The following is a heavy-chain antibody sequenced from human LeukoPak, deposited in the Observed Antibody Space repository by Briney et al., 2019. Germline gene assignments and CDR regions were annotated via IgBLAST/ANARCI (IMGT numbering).Heavy chain of an antibody. V-gene: IGHV4-61*02. CDR2: IYTSGST. J-gene: IGHJ4*02. D-gene: IGHD6-13*01. CDR3: ARDGGGSSWPTLDY. CDR1: GGSISSGSYY. Sequence: SETLSLTCTVSGGSISSGSYYWSWIRQPAGKGLEWIGRIYTSGSTNYNPSLKSRVTISVDTSKNQFSLKLSSVTAADTAVYYCARDGGGSSWPTLDYWGQGTLVTVSS.